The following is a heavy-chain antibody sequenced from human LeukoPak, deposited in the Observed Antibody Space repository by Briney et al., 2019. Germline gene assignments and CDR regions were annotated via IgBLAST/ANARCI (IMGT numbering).Heavy chain of an antibody. CDR3: ARAPVVSYGLYYFDY. D-gene: IGHD1-26*01. Sequence: ASVKVSCKASGGTFSSYAISWVRQAPGQGLEWMGRIIPTFGTANYAQKFQGRVTITTDESTSTAYMELSSLRSEDTAVYYCARAPVVSYGLYYFDYWGQGTLVTVSS. V-gene: IGHV1-69*05. CDR2: IIPTFGTA. J-gene: IGHJ4*02. CDR1: GGTFSSYA.